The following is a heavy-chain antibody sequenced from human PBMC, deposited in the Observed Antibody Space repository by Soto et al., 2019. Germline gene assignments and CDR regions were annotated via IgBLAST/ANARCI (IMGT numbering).Heavy chain of an antibody. CDR3: ARDQGYSYGTNDAFDV. J-gene: IGHJ3*01. CDR1: GFTVSNNY. V-gene: IGHV3-66*01. Sequence: EVQLVESGGGLVQPGGSLRLSCAASGFTVSNNYMSWVRQAPGKGLEWVSVIYSGGGTYYTDSVKGRFTISRDNSKNTLFLQMNSLRAEDTAVYYCARDQGYSYGTNDAFDVWGQGTMVTVSS. CDR2: IYSGGGT. D-gene: IGHD5-18*01.